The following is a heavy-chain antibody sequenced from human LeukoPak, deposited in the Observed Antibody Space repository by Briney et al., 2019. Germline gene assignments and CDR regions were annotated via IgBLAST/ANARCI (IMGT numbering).Heavy chain of an antibody. CDR3: AADPFRDFWSGYQRRYMDV. J-gene: IGHJ6*03. CDR2: ISAYNGNT. Sequence: GASVKVSCKASGYTFTSYGISWVRQAPGQGLEWMGWISAYNGNTNYAQKLQGRATMTTDTSTSTAYMELSSLRSEDTAVYYCAADPFRDFWSGYQRRYMDVWGKGTTVTVSS. CDR1: GYTFTSYG. D-gene: IGHD3-3*01. V-gene: IGHV1-18*01.